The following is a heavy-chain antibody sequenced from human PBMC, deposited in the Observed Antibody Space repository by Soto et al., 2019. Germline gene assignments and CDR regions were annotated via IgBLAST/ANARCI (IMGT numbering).Heavy chain of an antibody. Sequence: ESRKISCKGSGYNFATYWISWVRQMPGKGLEWIWLIYPCDSDTRYSPSFQGHVTISADTSISTAYLQWPSLKASDTAIYFCARSKSKWNVRDSWGQGTQVTVSS. CDR1: GYNFATYW. J-gene: IGHJ4*02. CDR3: ARSKSKWNVRDS. CDR2: IYPCDSDT. V-gene: IGHV5-51*01. D-gene: IGHD1-1*01.